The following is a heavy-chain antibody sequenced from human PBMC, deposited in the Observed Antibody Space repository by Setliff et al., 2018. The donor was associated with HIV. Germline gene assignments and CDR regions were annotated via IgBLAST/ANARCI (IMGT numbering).Heavy chain of an antibody. D-gene: IGHD4-17*01. Sequence: KPSETLSLTCSVSGGSISSNSYFWGWIRQPPGRGLEWIGTIYYSGTTYYIPSLKSRVTVSVDTSKNQFSLKLSSVTAADTAVYYCARGVVAYDYGDLISLHYFDYWGQGTLVTVSS. CDR3: ARGVVAYDYGDLISLHYFDY. CDR1: GGSISSNSYF. J-gene: IGHJ4*02. V-gene: IGHV4-39*07. CDR2: IYYSGTT.